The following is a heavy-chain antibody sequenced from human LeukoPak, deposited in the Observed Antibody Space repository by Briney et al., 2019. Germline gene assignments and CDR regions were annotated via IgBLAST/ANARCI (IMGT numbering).Heavy chain of an antibody. CDR3: ARDLGYCSGGSCRPDWYFDL. CDR2: IIPMLNSE. V-gene: IGHV1-69*05. CDR1: VGIFSNYV. D-gene: IGHD2-15*01. Sequence: SVTVSCTASVGIFSNYVISWVRQALGQGREWVGGIIPMLNSENYAQKLQGRVTIRTDESSSAAYMELSSLRSDDTAVYYCARDLGYCSGGSCRPDWYFDLWGRGTLVTVSS. J-gene: IGHJ2*01.